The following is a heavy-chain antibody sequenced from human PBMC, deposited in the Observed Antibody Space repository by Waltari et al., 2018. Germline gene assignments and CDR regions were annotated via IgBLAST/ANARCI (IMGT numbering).Heavy chain of an antibody. V-gene: IGHV4-59*01. J-gene: IGHJ4*02. CDR2: IHHTAST. Sequence: QVQLQESGPGLVKPSETLSLTCTVSRGSLSVDYWSWIRQPPGKGLAWIAFIHHTASTNPNPSLASRVTISVDTSKNQFSLRLSSVTAADTSVYYCAKGGASSRPFDQWGQGTLVTVSS. CDR1: RGSLSVDY. CDR3: AKGGASSRPFDQ.